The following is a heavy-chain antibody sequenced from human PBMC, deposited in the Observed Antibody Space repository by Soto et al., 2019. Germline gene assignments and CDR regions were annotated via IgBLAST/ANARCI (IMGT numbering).Heavy chain of an antibody. J-gene: IGHJ4*02. V-gene: IGHV1-18*01. CDR2: ISAYNGNT. CDR1: GYSFTNYG. Sequence: QVQLVQSGAEVEKPGASVKVSCKASGYSFTNYGITWVRQAPGQGLEWMGWISAYNGNTNYAQKLQDRVTMTRDKSTSTDYMELRSLRSDHTAVYYCARDRAGSGSLFGYWGQGTLVTVS. D-gene: IGHD1-26*01. CDR3: ARDRAGSGSLFGY.